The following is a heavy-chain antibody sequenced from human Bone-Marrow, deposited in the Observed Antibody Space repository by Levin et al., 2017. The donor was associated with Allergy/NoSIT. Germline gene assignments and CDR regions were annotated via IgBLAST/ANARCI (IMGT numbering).Heavy chain of an antibody. V-gene: IGHV3-30-3*01. CDR2: ISYDGSNK. Sequence: LTGGSLRLSCAASGFTFSSYAMHLVRQAPGKGLEWVAVISYDGSNKYYADSVKGRFTISRDNSKNTLYLQMNSLRAEDTAVYYCARDPPICSGGSCYSPYYYMDVWGKGTTVTVSS. CDR1: GFTFSSYA. J-gene: IGHJ6*03. CDR3: ARDPPICSGGSCYSPYYYMDV. D-gene: IGHD2-15*01.